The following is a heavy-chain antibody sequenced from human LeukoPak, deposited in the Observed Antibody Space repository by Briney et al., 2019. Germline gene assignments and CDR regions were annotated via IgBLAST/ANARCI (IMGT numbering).Heavy chain of an antibody. CDR3: ARALQGSSWSAWFDS. CDR1: GGSFSGYY. D-gene: IGHD6-13*01. V-gene: IGHV4-34*01. J-gene: IGHJ5*01. CDR2: INHSGSA. Sequence: SETLSLTCAVYGGSFSGYYWSWIRQPPGKGLEWIGEINHSGSANYNPSVKSRVTISVDTSQNQFSLDLSSVTAADTAVYYCARALQGSSWSAWFDSWGQGTLVTVSS.